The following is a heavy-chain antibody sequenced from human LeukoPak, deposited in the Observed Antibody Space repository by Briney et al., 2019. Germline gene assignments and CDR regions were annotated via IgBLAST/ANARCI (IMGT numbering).Heavy chain of an antibody. V-gene: IGHV3-7*01. D-gene: IGHD3-22*01. CDR2: VKPDGSEK. CDR3: ARDGRGDYYDSSGYTNDY. CDR1: GFTFSSYW. J-gene: IGHJ4*02. Sequence: GGSLRLSCAASGFTFSSYWMTWVRQAPGKGLEWVAHVKPDGSEKSYVDSVKGRFTISRDNAQNSLYLQMNSLRAEDTAVYYCARDGRGDYYDSSGYTNDYWGQGTLVTVSS.